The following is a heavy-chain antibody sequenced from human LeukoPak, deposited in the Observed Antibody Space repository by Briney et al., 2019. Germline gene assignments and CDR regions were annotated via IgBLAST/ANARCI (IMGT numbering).Heavy chain of an antibody. CDR3: ARGPDGYNSHFDY. CDR1: GFTFSDYA. CDR2: IYYDGNKK. Sequence: GGSLRLSCAASGFTFSDYAMHWVRQAPGKGLEWVAVIYYDGNKKYYADSVEGRFTISRDNSKNTLYLHMKSLRVEDTAVYYCARGPDGYNSHFDYWGQGTLVTVSS. J-gene: IGHJ4*02. D-gene: IGHD5-24*01. V-gene: IGHV3-30-3*01.